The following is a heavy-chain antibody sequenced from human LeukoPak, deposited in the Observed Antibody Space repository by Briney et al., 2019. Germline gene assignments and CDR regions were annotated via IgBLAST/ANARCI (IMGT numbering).Heavy chain of an antibody. Sequence: KPSETLSLTCTVSGGSISSGSYYWSWIRQPAGKVLEWIGRIYTSGSTNYNPSLKSRVTISVDTSKNQFSLKLSSVTAADTAVYYCARDPIAVAPYALDIWGQGTMVTVSS. V-gene: IGHV4-61*02. CDR3: ARDPIAVAPYALDI. J-gene: IGHJ3*02. D-gene: IGHD6-19*01. CDR2: IYTSGST. CDR1: GGSISSGSYY.